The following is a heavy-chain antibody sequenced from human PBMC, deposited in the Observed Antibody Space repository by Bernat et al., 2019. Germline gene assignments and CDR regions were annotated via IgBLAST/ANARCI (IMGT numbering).Heavy chain of an antibody. CDR1: GFTFSGSA. J-gene: IGHJ4*02. CDR3: TMAGPRAGDY. D-gene: IGHD6-19*01. Sequence: EVQLVESGGGLVKPGGSLRLSCAASGFTFSGSAMHWVRQASGKGLEWVGRIRSKANSYATAYAASVKGRFTISRDDSKNTAYLQMNSLKTEDTAVYYCTMAGPRAGDYWGQGTLVTVSS. V-gene: IGHV3-73*01. CDR2: IRSKANSYAT.